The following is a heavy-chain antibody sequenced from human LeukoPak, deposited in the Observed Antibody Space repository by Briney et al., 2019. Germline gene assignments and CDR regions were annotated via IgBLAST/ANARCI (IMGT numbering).Heavy chain of an antibody. V-gene: IGHV3-53*01. CDR3: ARESGAGRVGEYYFDY. D-gene: IGHD3-10*01. Sequence: PGGSLRLSCAASGFTVSSNYMSWVRQAPGKGLEWVSVIYGGGSTYYADSVKGRFTISRDNSKNTLYLQMNSLRAEDTAVYYCARESGAGRVGEYYFDYWGQGTLVTVSS. J-gene: IGHJ4*02. CDR2: IYGGGST. CDR1: GFTVSSNY.